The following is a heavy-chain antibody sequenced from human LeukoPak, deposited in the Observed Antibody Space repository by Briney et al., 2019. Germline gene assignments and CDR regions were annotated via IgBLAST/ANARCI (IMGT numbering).Heavy chain of an antibody. CDR1: GYSFTSYW. V-gene: IGHV5-51*01. D-gene: IGHD2/OR15-2a*01. CDR3: ARRSFDYYYMDV. J-gene: IGHJ6*03. Sequence: GESLKISCKGSGYSFTSYWIGWVRQLPGKGLEWMGIIYPGDSDTRYRPSFQGQVTISADKSISTAYLQWNSLKASDTAIYYCARRSFDYYYMDVWGKGTTVTVSS. CDR2: IYPGDSDT.